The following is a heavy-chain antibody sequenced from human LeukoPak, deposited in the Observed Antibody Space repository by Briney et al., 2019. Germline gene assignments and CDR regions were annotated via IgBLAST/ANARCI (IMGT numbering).Heavy chain of an antibody. CDR1: GFTFSNYF. J-gene: IGHJ3*02. D-gene: IGHD2-21*02. CDR2: IASDGSHT. V-gene: IGHV3-30*04. Sequence: PGRSLRLSCAASGFTFSNYFMHWVHQPPSKGLEWVADIASDGSHTFYVESVKGRFTISRDNSKNTLYLQMNSLRAEDTAVYFCARERQDTVIHSGAFDIWGQGTMVTVSS. CDR3: ARERQDTVIHSGAFDI.